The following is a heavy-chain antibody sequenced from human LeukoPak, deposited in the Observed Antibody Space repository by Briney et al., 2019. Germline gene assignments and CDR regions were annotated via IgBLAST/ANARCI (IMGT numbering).Heavy chain of an antibody. CDR3: ARGYSSSWYYYYYYMDV. D-gene: IGHD6-13*01. Sequence: SETLSLTCTVPGGSISSHYWSWIRQPPGKGLEWIGYIYYSGSTNYNPSLKSRVTISVDTSKNQFSLKLSSVTAADTAVYYCARGYSSSWYYYYYYMDVWGKGTTVTVSS. V-gene: IGHV4-59*11. CDR2: IYYSGST. J-gene: IGHJ6*03. CDR1: GGSISSHY.